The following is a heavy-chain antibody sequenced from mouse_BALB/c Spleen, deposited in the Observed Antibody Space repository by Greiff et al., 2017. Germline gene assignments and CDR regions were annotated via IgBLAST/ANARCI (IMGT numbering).Heavy chain of an antibody. CDR1: GFTFSSYA. CDR3: ARDDYGRRTWFAY. D-gene: IGHD1-1*01. V-gene: IGHV5-9-4*01. CDR2: ISSGGSYT. Sequence: EVQLVESGGGLVKPGGSLKLSCAASGFTFSSYAMSWVRQSPEKRLEWVAEISSGGSYTYYPDTVTGRFTISRDNAKNTLYLEMSSLRSEDTAMYYCARDDYGRRTWFAYWGQGTLVTVSA. J-gene: IGHJ3*01.